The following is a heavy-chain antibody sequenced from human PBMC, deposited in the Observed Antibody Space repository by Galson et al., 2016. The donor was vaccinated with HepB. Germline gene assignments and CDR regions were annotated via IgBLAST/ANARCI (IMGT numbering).Heavy chain of an antibody. CDR3: ARGRRGPPGSP. Sequence: SVKVSCKASGYTFTSYGISWVRQAPGQGLEWMGWISGYNGKTNYAQNLQGRVTMTTDTSTSTAHMELRSLRSDDTAVYYCARGRRGPPGSPWGQGTLVTVSS. V-gene: IGHV1-18*01. J-gene: IGHJ5*02. CDR2: ISGYNGKT. CDR1: GYTFTSYG.